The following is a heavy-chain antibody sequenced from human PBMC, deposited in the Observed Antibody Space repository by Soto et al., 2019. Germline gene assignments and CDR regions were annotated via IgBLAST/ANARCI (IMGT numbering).Heavy chain of an antibody. D-gene: IGHD3-3*01. V-gene: IGHV3-74*01. CDR3: ARGSQVDFWSGYYTYGMDV. CDR2: INSDGSST. CDR1: GFTFSSYW. Sequence: PGGSLRLSCAASGFTFSSYWMHWVRQAPGKGLVWVSRINSDGSSTSYADSVKGRFTISRDNAKNTLYLQMNSLRAEDTAVYYCARGSQVDFWSGYYTYGMDVWGKGTTVTGS. J-gene: IGHJ6*04.